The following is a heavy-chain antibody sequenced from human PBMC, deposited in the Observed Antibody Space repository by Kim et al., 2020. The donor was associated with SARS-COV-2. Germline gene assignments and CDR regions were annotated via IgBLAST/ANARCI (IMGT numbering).Heavy chain of an antibody. J-gene: IGHJ4*02. D-gene: IGHD3-22*01. CDR3: ARGQGLITMIVVVVGAFDY. CDR2: IYYSGST. V-gene: IGHV4-31*03. CDR1: GGSISSGGYY. Sequence: SETLSLTCTVSGGSISSGGYYWSWIHQHPGKGLEWIGYIYYSGSTYYNPSLKSRVTISVDTSKNQFSLKLSSVTAADMAVYYCARGQGLITMIVVVVGAFDYWGQGTLVTVSS.